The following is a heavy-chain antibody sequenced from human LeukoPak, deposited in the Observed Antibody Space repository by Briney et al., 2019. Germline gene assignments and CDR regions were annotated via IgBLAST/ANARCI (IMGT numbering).Heavy chain of an antibody. CDR1: GGSISSGGYS. V-gene: IGHV4-30-2*01. D-gene: IGHD1-26*01. Sequence: SGTLSLTCAVSGGSISSGGYSWSWIRQPPGKGLEWIGFIFHSGSTYYNPSLKSRVTISVDRSKNQFSLKLSSVTAADTAVYYCARALGASSYFDYWGQGTLVTVSS. J-gene: IGHJ4*02. CDR3: ARALGASSYFDY. CDR2: IFHSGST.